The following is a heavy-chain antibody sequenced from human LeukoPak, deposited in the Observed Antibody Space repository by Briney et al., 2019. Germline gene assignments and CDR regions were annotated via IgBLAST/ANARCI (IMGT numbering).Heavy chain of an antibody. D-gene: IGHD2-8*01. CDR2: IYYSGST. V-gene: IGHV4-59*12. Sequence: SETLSLTCTVSGGSISSYYWSWIRQPPGKGLEWIGYIYYSGSTNYNPSLKSRVTISVDTSKNQFSLKLSSVTAADMAVYYCARGGVMVYAIPRYYYYYMDVWGKGTTVTVSS. J-gene: IGHJ6*03. CDR1: GGSISSYY. CDR3: ARGGVMVYAIPRYYYYYMDV.